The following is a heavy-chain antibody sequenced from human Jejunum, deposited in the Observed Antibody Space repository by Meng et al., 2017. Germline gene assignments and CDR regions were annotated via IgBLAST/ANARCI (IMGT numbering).Heavy chain of an antibody. CDR1: GGSINSDGYT. Sequence: QLQLQQSGSGLVKPSQTLSLTCAVSGGSINSDGYTWCWIRQPPGKGLEWIGYIYHTGSPYYNPSLKSRLTISVDRSENQFSLKLSSVTAADTAVYYCARMDSAFHYFDYWGQGTLVTVSS. J-gene: IGHJ4*02. V-gene: IGHV4-30-2*01. CDR3: ARMDSAFHYFDY. D-gene: IGHD2-2*03. CDR2: IYHTGSP.